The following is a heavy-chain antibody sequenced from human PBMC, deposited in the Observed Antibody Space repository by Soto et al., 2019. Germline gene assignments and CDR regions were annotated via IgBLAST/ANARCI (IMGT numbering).Heavy chain of an antibody. J-gene: IGHJ4*02. CDR1: GYTFTSYY. D-gene: IGHD6-19*01. V-gene: IGHV1-46*01. CDR2: INPSGGST. CDR3: ARDGRSSYNSGWYYFDY. Sequence: ASVKVSCKASGYTFTSYYMHWVRQAPGQGLEWMGIINPSGGSTSYAQKFQGRATMTRDTSTSTVYMELSSLRSEDTAVYYCARDGRSSYNSGWYYFDYWGQGTLVTVSS.